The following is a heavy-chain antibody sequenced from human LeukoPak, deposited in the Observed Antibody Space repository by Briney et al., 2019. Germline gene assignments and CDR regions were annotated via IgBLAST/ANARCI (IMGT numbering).Heavy chain of an antibody. Sequence: GESLKISCKGSGYSFTNYWLGWVRQMPGKGLEWMGIIYPGNSNTRYSPSFQGQVTISADKSISTAHLQWSSLKASDTAMYYCARCYNILTGYYPLSNWGQGTLVTVSS. CDR1: GYSFTNYW. J-gene: IGHJ4*02. CDR3: ARCYNILTGYYPLSN. CDR2: IYPGNSNT. V-gene: IGHV5-51*01. D-gene: IGHD3-9*01.